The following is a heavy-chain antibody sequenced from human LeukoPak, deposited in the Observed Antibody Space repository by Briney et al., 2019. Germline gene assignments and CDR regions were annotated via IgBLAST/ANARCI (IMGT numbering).Heavy chain of an antibody. J-gene: IGHJ4*02. CDR2: ISYDGSYK. Sequence: GGSLRLSCAASGFAFSTYAMHWVRQAPGKGLEWVAVISYDGSYKYYADSVKGRFTISRDNSKNTLYLQMNSLRAEDTAVYYCASYYYDSSGYSGLGYWGQGTLVTVSS. V-gene: IGHV3-30-3*01. D-gene: IGHD3-22*01. CDR1: GFAFSTYA. CDR3: ASYYYDSSGYSGLGY.